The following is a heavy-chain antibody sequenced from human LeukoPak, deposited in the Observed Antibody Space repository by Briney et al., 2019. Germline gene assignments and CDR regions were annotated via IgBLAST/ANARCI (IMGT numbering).Heavy chain of an antibody. CDR1: GFTFSSYA. J-gene: IGHJ4*02. V-gene: IGHV3-23*01. D-gene: IGHD6-6*01. Sequence: GGSLRLSCAASGFTFSSYAMSWVRQAPGKGLEWVSIIGGSDGTTYYADSVKGRFTISRDNSKNTLYLQMNSLRVEDTAVYYCAKSSSPYSSSIYYFDYWGQGTLVTVSS. CDR2: IGGSDGTT. CDR3: AKSSSPYSSSIYYFDY.